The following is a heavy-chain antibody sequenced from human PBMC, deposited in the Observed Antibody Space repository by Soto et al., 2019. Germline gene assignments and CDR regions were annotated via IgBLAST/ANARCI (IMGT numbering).Heavy chain of an antibody. J-gene: IGHJ4*01. V-gene: IGHV3-9*01. Sequence: EVQLVESGGDMVQPGRSLKLSCVGSGYSFEDYSMNWVRQAPGKGLEWVSGISWNGNFTGYADSVKGRFTISRDNAKNSLFLQMRSLSLEDTALYHWVGGSWFDWGHGTLDIVS. CDR1: GYSFEDYS. CDR2: ISWNGNFT. CDR3: VGGSWFD. D-gene: IGHD2-15*01.